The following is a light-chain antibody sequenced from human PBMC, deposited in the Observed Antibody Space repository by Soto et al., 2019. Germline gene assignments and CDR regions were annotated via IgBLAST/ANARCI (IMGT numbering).Light chain of an antibody. Sequence: QSALTQPASVSGSPGQSITISCTGTSSDVGAYAFVSWYQHYPGKAPKLVTFDVTHRPPGISDRFAGSKSANTASLTISGLQAEDEAFYYCSSYTSRSALVFGGGTQLTVL. V-gene: IGLV2-14*01. CDR2: DVT. CDR1: SSDVGAYAF. CDR3: SSYTSRSALV. J-gene: IGLJ2*01.